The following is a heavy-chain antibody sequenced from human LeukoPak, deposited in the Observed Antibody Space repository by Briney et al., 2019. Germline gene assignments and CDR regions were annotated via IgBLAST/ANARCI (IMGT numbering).Heavy chain of an antibody. CDR2: ISSSSSTI. J-gene: IGHJ6*03. Sequence: QPGGSLRLSCAASGFTFSSYSMNWVRQAPGKGLEWVSYISSSSSTIYYADSVKGRFTISRDNAKNSLYLQMNSLRAEDTAVYYCAAKAYSSSWYPSYYYYYMDVWGKGTTVTVSS. V-gene: IGHV3-48*01. CDR3: AAKAYSSSWYPSYYYYYMDV. CDR1: GFTFSSYS. D-gene: IGHD6-13*01.